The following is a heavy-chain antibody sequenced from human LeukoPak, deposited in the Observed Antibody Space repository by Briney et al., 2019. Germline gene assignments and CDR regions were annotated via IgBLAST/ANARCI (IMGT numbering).Heavy chain of an antibody. Sequence: QPGGSLRLSCAASGFAFSSYAMHWVRQAPGKGLEWVAVISYDGSNKYYADSVKGRFTISRDNSKNTLYLQMNSLRAEDTAVYYCAKVCGATNSLCYWGQGTLVTVSS. D-gene: IGHD1-26*01. CDR1: GFAFSSYA. V-gene: IGHV3-30-3*01. J-gene: IGHJ4*02. CDR3: AKVCGATNSLCY. CDR2: ISYDGSNK.